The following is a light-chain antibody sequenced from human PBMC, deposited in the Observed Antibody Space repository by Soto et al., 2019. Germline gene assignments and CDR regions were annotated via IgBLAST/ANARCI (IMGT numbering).Light chain of an antibody. V-gene: IGKV3-11*01. J-gene: IGKJ5*01. CDR3: QQLNIWPPVT. Sequence: DIVLTQSPGTLSLSPGETATLSCRTSQTIGATYLAWYQQKPGQAPRLLIYDASNRATGIPDRFSGSGSGTDFTLTISSLEPEDFAVYYCQQLNIWPPVTFGQGTRLEIK. CDR1: QTIGATY. CDR2: DAS.